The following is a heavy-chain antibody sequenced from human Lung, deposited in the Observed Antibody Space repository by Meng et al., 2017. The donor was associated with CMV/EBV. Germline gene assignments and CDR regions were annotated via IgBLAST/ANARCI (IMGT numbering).Heavy chain of an antibody. D-gene: IGHD2-15*01. V-gene: IGHV4-59*01. CDR1: GGSISTYY. CDR3: ARFDMDVEGYYGMDV. CDR2: ISNSGST. Sequence: SCTVSGGSISTYYWNWLRQLPGKGLEWIGYISNSGSTDYNPSLKSRVTISVDTSKNQFSLKLTSVTAADTAVYYCARFDMDVEGYYGMDVWGHGXTVTVSS. J-gene: IGHJ6*02.